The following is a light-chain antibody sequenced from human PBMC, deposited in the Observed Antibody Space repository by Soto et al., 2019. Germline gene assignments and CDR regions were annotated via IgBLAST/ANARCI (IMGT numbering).Light chain of an antibody. CDR2: EVS. V-gene: IGLV2-8*01. J-gene: IGLJ2*01. Sequence: LTQPPSASGSPGQSVAISCTGTSSDVGGYNFVSWYQQHPGKAPKLMIYEVSKRPSGVPDLFSGSKSGNTASLTVSGLQAEDEADYYCSSSGGSTVVFGGGTKLTVL. CDR3: SSSGGSTVV. CDR1: SSDVGGYNF.